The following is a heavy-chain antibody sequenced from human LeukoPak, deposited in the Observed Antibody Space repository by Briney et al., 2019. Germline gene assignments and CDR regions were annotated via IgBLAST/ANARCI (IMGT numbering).Heavy chain of an antibody. CDR3: ATPRDYVWGSYTY. Sequence: SETLSLTCAVYGGSFRGYYWSWIRQPPGKGLEWIGEINHSGSTNYNPSLKSRVTISVDTSKNQFSLKLSSVTAADTAVYYCATPRDYVWGSYTYWGQGTLVTVSS. D-gene: IGHD3-16*01. CDR1: GGSFRGYY. V-gene: IGHV4-34*01. J-gene: IGHJ4*02. CDR2: INHSGST.